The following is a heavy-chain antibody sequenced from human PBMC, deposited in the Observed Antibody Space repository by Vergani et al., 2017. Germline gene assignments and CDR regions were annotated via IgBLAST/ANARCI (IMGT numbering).Heavy chain of an antibody. V-gene: IGHV1-69*02. Sequence: QVQLVQSGAEVKKPGSSVKVSCKASGGTFSSYTISWVRQAPGQGLEWMGRIIPILGIANYAQKFQGRVTITADKSTSTAYMELSSLRAEDTAVYYCARAPGRELNRYYYYYMDVWGKGP. CDR1: GGTFSSYT. J-gene: IGHJ6*03. CDR2: IIPILGIA. CDR3: ARAPGRELNRYYYYYMDV. D-gene: IGHD1-26*01.